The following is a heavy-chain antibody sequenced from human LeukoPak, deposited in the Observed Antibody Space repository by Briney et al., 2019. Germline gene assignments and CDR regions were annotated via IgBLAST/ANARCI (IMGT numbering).Heavy chain of an antibody. J-gene: IGHJ4*02. V-gene: IGHV4-34*01. Sequence: SETLSLTYAVYGGSFSGYYWSWIRQPPGKGLEWIGEINHSGSTNYNPSLKSRVTISVDTSKNQFSLKLSSVTAADTAVYYCARSGVGDYGDYDYWGQGTLVTVSS. CDR2: INHSGST. D-gene: IGHD4-17*01. CDR3: ARSGVGDYGDYDY. CDR1: GGSFSGYY.